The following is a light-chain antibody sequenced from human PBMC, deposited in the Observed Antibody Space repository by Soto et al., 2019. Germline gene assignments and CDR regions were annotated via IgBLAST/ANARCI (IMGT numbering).Light chain of an antibody. Sequence: IVLTQSPATLSLSPGETATLSCKASEPIKTFYFGCYQHKPGQSPRLLIHGVYTRATGIPDRFSGSGSGTDFTLTISRLEHEDFALYYCQFYGSSLITFGQGTRLEIK. CDR3: QFYGSSLIT. V-gene: IGKV3-20*01. CDR1: EPIKTFY. CDR2: GVY. J-gene: IGKJ5*01.